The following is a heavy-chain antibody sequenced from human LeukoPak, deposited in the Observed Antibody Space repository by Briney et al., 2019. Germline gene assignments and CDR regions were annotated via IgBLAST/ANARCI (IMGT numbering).Heavy chain of an antibody. CDR3: VTAPVESFGAGEK. CDR1: RYTLTELS. V-gene: IGHV1-24*01. Sequence: ASVKVSCKVSRYTLTELSMHWVRQPPGKGLEWIGGFDPKDGKTIYARKFQDRVTMTEDTSTDTAYMDLSSLRSEDTAVYYCVTAPVESFGAGEKWGPGTLVTVSS. CDR2: FDPKDGKT. J-gene: IGHJ4*02. D-gene: IGHD3-3*01.